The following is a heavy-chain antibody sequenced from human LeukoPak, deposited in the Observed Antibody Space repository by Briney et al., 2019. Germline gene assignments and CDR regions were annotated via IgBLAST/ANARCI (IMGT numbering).Heavy chain of an antibody. CDR1: GYTFTSYG. J-gene: IGHJ2*01. V-gene: IGHV1-8*02. CDR2: MNPNSGNT. D-gene: IGHD3-3*01. CDR3: ARPGDGSLRFLECPGYFDL. Sequence: ASVKVSCKASGYTFTSYGISWVRQATGQGLEWMGWMNPNSGNTGYAQKFQGRVTMTRNTSISTAYMELSSLRSEDTAVYYCARPGDGSLRFLECPGYFDLWGRGTLVTVSS.